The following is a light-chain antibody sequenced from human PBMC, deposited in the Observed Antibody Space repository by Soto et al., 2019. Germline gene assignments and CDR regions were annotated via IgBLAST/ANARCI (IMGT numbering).Light chain of an antibody. CDR3: QVWDSSSDHVV. V-gene: IGLV3-21*02. CDR2: DDR. Sequence: SYELTQPPSVSVAPGQTARITCGGNNNGSKSVHWYQQKPGQAPELVVYDDRDRPSGIPERFSGSNSGNTATLTISRVEAGDEADYYCQVWDSSSDHVVFGGGTKLTVL. J-gene: IGLJ2*01. CDR1: NNGSKS.